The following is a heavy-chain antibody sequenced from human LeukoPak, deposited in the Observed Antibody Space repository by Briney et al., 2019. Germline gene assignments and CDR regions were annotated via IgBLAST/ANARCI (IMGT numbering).Heavy chain of an antibody. CDR3: ARDVLGIDSSGYYHLIDY. V-gene: IGHV4-59*01. D-gene: IGHD3-22*01. CDR1: GGSISSDY. J-gene: IGHJ4*02. Sequence: SETLSLTCTVSGGSISSDYWSWIRQPPGKGLEWIGYIYYRGSTNYNPSLKSRVTILVDTSKNQFSLKLSSVTAADTAVYYCARDVLGIDSSGYYHLIDYWGQGTLVTVSS. CDR2: IYYRGST.